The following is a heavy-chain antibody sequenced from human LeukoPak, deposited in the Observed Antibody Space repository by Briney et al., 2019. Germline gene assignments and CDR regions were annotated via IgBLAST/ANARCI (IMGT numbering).Heavy chain of an antibody. CDR1: GGSISSGGYY. J-gene: IGHJ4*02. CDR2: IYYSGST. V-gene: IGHV4-31*03. Sequence: TLSLTCTVSGGSISSGGYYWSWIRQHPGKGLEWIGYIYYSGSTYYNPSLKSRVTISVDTSKNQFSLKLSSVTAADTAVYYCATASPCSTSCYPDYWGQGTLVTVSS. CDR3: ATASPCSTSCYPDY. D-gene: IGHD2-2*01.